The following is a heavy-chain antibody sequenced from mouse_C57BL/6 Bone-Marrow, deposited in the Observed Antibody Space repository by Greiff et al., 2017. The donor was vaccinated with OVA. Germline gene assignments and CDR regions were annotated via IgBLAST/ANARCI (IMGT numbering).Heavy chain of an antibody. D-gene: IGHD1-1*01. J-gene: IGHJ2*01. CDR3: GWIYYYGRDYFDY. V-gene: IGHV1-82*01. Sequence: QVQLQQSGPELVKPGASVKISCKASGYAFSSSWMNWVKQRPGKGLEWIGRIYPGDGDTNYNGKFKGKATLTADKSSSTAYMQLSSLTSEDSAVYFCGWIYYYGRDYFDYWGQGTTLTVSS. CDR1: GYAFSSSW. CDR2: IYPGDGDT.